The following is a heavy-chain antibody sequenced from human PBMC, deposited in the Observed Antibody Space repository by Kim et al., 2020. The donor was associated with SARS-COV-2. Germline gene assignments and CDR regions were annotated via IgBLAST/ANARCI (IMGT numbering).Heavy chain of an antibody. D-gene: IGHD6-19*01. CDR3: ARAPGIAVAGFSDSGDEDLDV. CDR1: GGTFSSYA. CDR2: IIPIFGTA. V-gene: IGHV1-69*13. Sequence: SVKVSCKASGGTFSSYAISWVRQAPGQGLEWMGGIIPIFGTANYAQKFQGRVTITADESTSTAYMELSSLRSEDTAVYYCARAPGIAVAGFSDSGDEDLDVWGQGTTVTVSS. J-gene: IGHJ6*02.